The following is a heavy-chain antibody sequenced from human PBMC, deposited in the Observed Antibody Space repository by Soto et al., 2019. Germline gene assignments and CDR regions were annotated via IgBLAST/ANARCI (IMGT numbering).Heavy chain of an antibody. Sequence: QVQLVQSGAEVKKPGASVKVSCKASGYTFTSYGISWVRQAPGQGLEWMGWISTYNGNTKYAQKLQGRVTMTTDPPTSTAYMELRSLRADDTAVCYCAREMVRGVGSAYWGQGTLVTVSS. CDR1: GYTFTSYG. J-gene: IGHJ4*02. CDR2: ISTYNGNT. V-gene: IGHV1-18*01. D-gene: IGHD3-10*01. CDR3: AREMVRGVGSAY.